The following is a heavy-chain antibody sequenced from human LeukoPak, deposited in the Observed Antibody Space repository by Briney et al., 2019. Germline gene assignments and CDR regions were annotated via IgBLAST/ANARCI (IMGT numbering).Heavy chain of an antibody. CDR1: AFTFSDYS. D-gene: IGHD1-26*01. J-gene: IGHJ4*02. CDR3: ARDRIKSGSYYFDY. V-gene: IGHV3-48*01. Sequence: SGGSLRLSCAASAFTFSDYSMNWVRQAPGKGLEWVSYISGRSSTIYYADSVKGRFTISSDNAKNSMYLQMNSLRAEDTAVYYCARDRIKSGSYYFDYWGQGTLVTVSS. CDR2: ISGRSSTI.